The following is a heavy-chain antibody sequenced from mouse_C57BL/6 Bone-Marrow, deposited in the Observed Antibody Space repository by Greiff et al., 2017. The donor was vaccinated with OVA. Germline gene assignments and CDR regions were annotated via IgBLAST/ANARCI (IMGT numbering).Heavy chain of an antibody. CDR2: INPSTGGT. V-gene: IGHV1-42*01. D-gene: IGHD2-4*01. CDR3: ARNDYEDFDY. Sequence: EVKLLESGPELVKPGASVKISCKASGYSFTGYYMNWVKQSPETSLEWIGEINPSTGGTTYNQKFKAKATLTVDKSSSTAYMQLKSLTSEDSAVYYCARNDYEDFDYWGQGTTLTVSS. J-gene: IGHJ2*01. CDR1: GYSFTGYY.